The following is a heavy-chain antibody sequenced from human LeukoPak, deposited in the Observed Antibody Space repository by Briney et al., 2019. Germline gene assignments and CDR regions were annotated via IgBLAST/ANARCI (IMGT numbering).Heavy chain of an antibody. J-gene: IGHJ4*02. V-gene: IGHV4-39*01. D-gene: IGHD1-26*01. CDR2: IYFSGST. CDR3: ARHKGSYPHLDS. Sequence: PSETLSLTCTVSGDSISTSGYYWGWIRQPPGKGLEWIGSIYFSGSTYYNPSLKNRVSISVDTSKSQFSLKLTSVTAADTAVYYCARHKGSYPHLDSWGRGTLVTVSS. CDR1: GDSISTSGYY.